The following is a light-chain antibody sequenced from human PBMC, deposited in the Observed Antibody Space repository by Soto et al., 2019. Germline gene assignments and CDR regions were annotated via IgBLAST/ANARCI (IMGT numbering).Light chain of an antibody. CDR2: LNSDGSH. CDR3: QTWGTGSWV. J-gene: IGLJ3*02. CDR1: SGHSSYA. V-gene: IGLV4-69*01. Sequence: QAVLTQSPSASASLGASFKLTCTLSSGHSSYAIAWHQQQPEKGPRYLMKLNSDGSHSKGDCIPDRFSGSSSGAERYLTISSLQSEDEADYYCQTWGTGSWVFGGGTKVTVL.